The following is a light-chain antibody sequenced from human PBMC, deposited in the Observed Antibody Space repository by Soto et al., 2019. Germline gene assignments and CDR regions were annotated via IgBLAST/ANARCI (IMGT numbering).Light chain of an antibody. CDR3: NSYTSASFYV. V-gene: IGLV1-40*01. CDR2: GNT. Sequence: QSVLTQPPSVSGAPGQRVTISCTGTSSNIGAGYDVHWYQHLPGTAPKLLIYGNTIRPSGVPDRFSGSKSGNTASLTISGLQAEDEAEYYCNSYTSASFYVFGTGTKVTVL. J-gene: IGLJ1*01. CDR1: SSNIGAGYD.